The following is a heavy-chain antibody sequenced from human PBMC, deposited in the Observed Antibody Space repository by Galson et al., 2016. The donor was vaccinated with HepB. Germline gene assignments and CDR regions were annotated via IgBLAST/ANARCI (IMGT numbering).Heavy chain of an antibody. V-gene: IGHV3-53*01. J-gene: IGHJ6*02. CDR1: GFSVSNNY. CDR3: ARASGIRGIKGAKDV. D-gene: IGHD3-10*01. Sequence: SLRLSCAASGFSVSNNYMSWVRQAPGKGLECVSVIHDDGSTNYADSVMGRFTISRDNSKNTLYLEMNSLRAEDVAVYYCARASGIRGIKGAKDVWGQGTTVSVSS. CDR2: IHDDGST.